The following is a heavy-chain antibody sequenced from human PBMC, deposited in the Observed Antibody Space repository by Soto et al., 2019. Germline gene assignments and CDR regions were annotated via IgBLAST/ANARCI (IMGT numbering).Heavy chain of an antibody. CDR1: GGSISSYY. V-gene: IGHV4-59*08. CDR3: ARLHYYDSSGYLD. CDR2: IYYSGST. Sequence: PSETLSLTCTVSGGSISSYYWSWIRQPPGKGLEWIGYIYYSGSTNYNPSLKSRVTISVDTSKNQFSLKLSSVTAADTAVYYCARLHYYDSSGYLDWGQGTLVTVSS. D-gene: IGHD3-22*01. J-gene: IGHJ4*02.